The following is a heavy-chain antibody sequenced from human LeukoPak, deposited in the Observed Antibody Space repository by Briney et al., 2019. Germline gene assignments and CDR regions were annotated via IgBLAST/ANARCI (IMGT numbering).Heavy chain of an antibody. J-gene: IGHJ6*03. CDR2: ISYDGSNK. Sequence: GGSLRLSCAASGFTFSSYAMHWVRQAPGKGPEWVAVISYDGSNKYYADSVKGRFTISRDNSKNTLYLQMNSLRAEDTAVYYCARANYDFWSGQPNRYYYYYMDVWGKGTTVTVSS. CDR3: ARANYDFWSGQPNRYYYYYMDV. V-gene: IGHV3-30*01. CDR1: GFTFSSYA. D-gene: IGHD3-3*01.